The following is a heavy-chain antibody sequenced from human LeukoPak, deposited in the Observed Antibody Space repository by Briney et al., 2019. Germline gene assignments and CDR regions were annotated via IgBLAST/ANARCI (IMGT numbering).Heavy chain of an antibody. V-gene: IGHV4-59*01. CDR2: IYYSGST. Sequence: SETLSLTCTASGGSISSYYWSWIRQPPGKGLEWIGYIYYSGSTNYNPSLKSRVTISVDTSKNQFSLKLSSVTAADTAVYYCARWRQWLDNWFDPWGQGTLVTVSS. D-gene: IGHD6-19*01. J-gene: IGHJ5*02. CDR1: GGSISSYY. CDR3: ARWRQWLDNWFDP.